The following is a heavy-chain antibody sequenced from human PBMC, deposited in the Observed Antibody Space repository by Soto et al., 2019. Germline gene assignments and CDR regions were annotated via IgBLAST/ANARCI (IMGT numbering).Heavy chain of an antibody. Sequence: GGSLRLSCAASGFTFSSYGMHWVRQAPGKGLEWVAVISYDGSNKYYADSVKGRFTISRDNSKNTLYLQMNSLRAEDTAVYYCAKDKTPPIDSSGYYPDYWGQGTLVTVSS. V-gene: IGHV3-30*18. J-gene: IGHJ4*02. CDR3: AKDKTPPIDSSGYYPDY. D-gene: IGHD3-22*01. CDR2: ISYDGSNK. CDR1: GFTFSSYG.